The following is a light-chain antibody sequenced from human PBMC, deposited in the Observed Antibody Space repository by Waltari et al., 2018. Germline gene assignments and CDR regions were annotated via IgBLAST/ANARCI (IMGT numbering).Light chain of an antibody. CDR3: QQYNNWPPYI. V-gene: IGKV3-15*01. J-gene: IGKJ2*01. CDR2: GTS. CDR1: QSVSTN. Sequence: ETVMTQSPTTLSLSPGERATLSCRASQSVSTNLAWYQQRPGQAPRLLIYGTSIRATGVPARFSGRGAGTEFTLTISSLQSEDFAVYYCQQYNNWPPYIFGQGSQLEI.